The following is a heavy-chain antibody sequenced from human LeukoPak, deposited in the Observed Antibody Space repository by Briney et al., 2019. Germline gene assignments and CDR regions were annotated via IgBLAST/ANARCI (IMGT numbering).Heavy chain of an antibody. D-gene: IGHD2-21*01. Sequence: ASVTVSCKASGYTFTSYGISWVRQAPGQGLEWMGWISCYKGNKNNAEKLQGRVTMTPDTSTSTAYMELRSLKSDDTAVYYCARSRVPYCGTAGCTGYYYYFGMDVWGQGTTVTVSS. CDR3: ARSRVPYCGTAGCTGYYYYFGMDV. V-gene: IGHV1-18*01. CDR2: ISCYKGNK. J-gene: IGHJ6*02. CDR1: GYTFTSYG.